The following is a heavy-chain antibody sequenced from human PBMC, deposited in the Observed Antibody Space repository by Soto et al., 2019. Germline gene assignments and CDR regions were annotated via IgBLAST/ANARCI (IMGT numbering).Heavy chain of an antibody. V-gene: IGHV4-59*01. J-gene: IGHJ4*02. Sequence: SETLSLTCTVSGGSISSYYWSRIRQPPGKGLEWIGYIYYSGSTNYNPSLKSRVTISVDTSKNQFSLKLSSVTAADTAVYYCARTSIYSSSGGIDYWGQGTLVTVSS. D-gene: IGHD6-6*01. CDR1: GGSISSYY. CDR3: ARTSIYSSSGGIDY. CDR2: IYYSGST.